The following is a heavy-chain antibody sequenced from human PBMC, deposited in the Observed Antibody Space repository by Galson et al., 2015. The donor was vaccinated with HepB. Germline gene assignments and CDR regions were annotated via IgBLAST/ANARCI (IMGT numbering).Heavy chain of an antibody. CDR3: ARWLYGPLDY. J-gene: IGHJ4*02. V-gene: IGHV3-30-3*01. CDR2: ISYDGSNK. CDR1: GFTFSSYA. D-gene: IGHD3-16*01. Sequence: SLRLSCAASGFTFSSYAMHWVRQAPGKGLEWVAVISYDGSNKYYADSVKGRFTISRDNSKNTLYLQMNSLRAEDTAVYYCARWLYGPLDYWGQGTLVTVSS.